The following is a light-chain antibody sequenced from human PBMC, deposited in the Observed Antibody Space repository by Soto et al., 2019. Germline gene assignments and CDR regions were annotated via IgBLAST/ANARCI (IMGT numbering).Light chain of an antibody. CDR3: KSYTSRSTYV. V-gene: IGLV2-14*03. CDR2: DVS. CDR1: SSDVGGYNS. Sequence: SVLTQPASVSGSPGQSITISCTGTSSDVGGYNSVSWYQHHPGKAPKLMIYDVSNRSSGVSSRFSGSKSDNTASLTISGLQAEDEADYYCKSYTSRSTYVFGTGTKLTVL. J-gene: IGLJ1*01.